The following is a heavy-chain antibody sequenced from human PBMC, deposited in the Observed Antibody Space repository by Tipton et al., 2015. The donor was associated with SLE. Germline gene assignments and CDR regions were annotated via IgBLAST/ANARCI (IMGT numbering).Heavy chain of an antibody. CDR2: IYYSGST. CDR3: ARDRNTIFGVAPYGMDV. CDR1: GGSFSAYY. D-gene: IGHD3-3*01. V-gene: IGHV4-59*01. J-gene: IGHJ6*02. Sequence: TLSLTCAVYGGSFSAYYWTWIRQPPGKGLEWIGYIYYSGSTNYNPSLKSRVTISVDTSKNQFSLKLSSVTAADTAVYYCARDRNTIFGVAPYGMDVWGQGTTVTVSS.